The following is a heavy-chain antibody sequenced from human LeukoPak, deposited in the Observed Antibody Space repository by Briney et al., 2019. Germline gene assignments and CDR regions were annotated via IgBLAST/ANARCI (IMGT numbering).Heavy chain of an antibody. CDR2: INHSGST. CDR1: GGSFSGYY. Sequence: SETLSLTCAVYGGSFSGYYWSWIRQPPGKGLEWIGEINHSGSTNYNPSLKSRVTISVDTSKNQFSLKLSSVTAAGTAVYYCARGEAFYDYVWGSYRPDYFDYWGQGTLVTVSS. V-gene: IGHV4-34*01. D-gene: IGHD3-16*02. CDR3: ARGEAFYDYVWGSYRPDYFDY. J-gene: IGHJ4*02.